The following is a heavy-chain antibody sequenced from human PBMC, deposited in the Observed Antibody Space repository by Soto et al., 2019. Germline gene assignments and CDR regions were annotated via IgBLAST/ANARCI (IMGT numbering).Heavy chain of an antibody. CDR3: ARVVSGSYFDC. D-gene: IGHD1-26*01. V-gene: IGHV4-31*03. J-gene: IGHJ4*02. CDR2: IYYSGTT. CDR1: GGPISTGGHF. Sequence: QVQLEESGPGLVKASQTLSLTCTVSGGPISTGGHFWSWIRQHPKKGLEWIGYIYYSGTTHYTASLKSRATVSVDTSKNQCSLKLTFVTAADTAVYYCARVVSGSYFDCWGQGTLVTVSS.